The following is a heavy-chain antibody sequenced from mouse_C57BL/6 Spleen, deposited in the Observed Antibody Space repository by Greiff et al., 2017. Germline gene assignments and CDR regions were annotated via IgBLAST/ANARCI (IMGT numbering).Heavy chain of an antibody. CDR2: IHPSDSDT. V-gene: IGHV1-74*01. CDR1: GYTFTSYW. CDR3: ASQLRLLYAMDY. D-gene: IGHD3-2*02. J-gene: IGHJ4*01. Sequence: VQLQQPGAELVKPGASVKVSCKASGYTFTSYWMHWVKQRPGQGLEWIGRIHPSDSDTNYNQKFKGKATLTVYKSSSTAYMQLSSLTSEDSAVYDCASQLRLLYAMDYWGQGTSGTVSS.